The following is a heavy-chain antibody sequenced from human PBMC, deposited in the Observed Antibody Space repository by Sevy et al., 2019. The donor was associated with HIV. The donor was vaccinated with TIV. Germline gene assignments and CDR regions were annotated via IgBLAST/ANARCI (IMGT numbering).Heavy chain of an antibody. CDR3: ASEYCSGGSCYSNWFDP. CDR1: GGSISSYY. V-gene: IGHV4-59*01. D-gene: IGHD2-15*01. Sequence: SETLSLTCTVSGGSISSYYWSWIRQPPGKGLEWIGYIYYSGSTNYNPSLKSRVTISVDTSKNQFSLKLSSVTAADTAVYYCASEYCSGGSCYSNWFDPWGQGTLVTVSS. J-gene: IGHJ5*02. CDR2: IYYSGST.